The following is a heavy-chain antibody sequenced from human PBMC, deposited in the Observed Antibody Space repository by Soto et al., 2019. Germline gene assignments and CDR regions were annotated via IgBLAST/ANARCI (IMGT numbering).Heavy chain of an antibody. CDR1: GYTFTSYY. V-gene: IGHV1-46*01. Sequence: ASVKVSCKASGYTFTSYYMHWVRQAPGQGLEWMGRINPSGDSTSYAQKFRGRVTMTRDTSISTAYMELSRLRSEDTAVYYCAARGSYRITEPFDYWGQGTLVTVSS. J-gene: IGHJ4*02. CDR2: INPSGDST. CDR3: AARGSYRITEPFDY. D-gene: IGHD1-26*01.